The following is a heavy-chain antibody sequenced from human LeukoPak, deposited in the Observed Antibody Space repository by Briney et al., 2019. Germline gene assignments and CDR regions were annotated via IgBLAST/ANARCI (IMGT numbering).Heavy chain of an antibody. CDR3: ARDQGYYDSSGYRFDY. V-gene: IGHV3-66*01. Sequence: GGSLRLSCAASGFTFSSYAMHWVRQAPGKGLEWVSVIYSGGSTYYADSVKGRFTISRDNSKNTLYLQMNSLRAEDTAVYYCARDQGYYDSSGYRFDYWGQGTLVTVSS. D-gene: IGHD3-22*01. CDR2: IYSGGST. J-gene: IGHJ4*02. CDR1: GFTFSSYA.